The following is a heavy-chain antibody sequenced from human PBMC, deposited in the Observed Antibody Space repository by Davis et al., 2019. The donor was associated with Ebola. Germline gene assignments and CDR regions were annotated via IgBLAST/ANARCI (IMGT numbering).Heavy chain of an antibody. J-gene: IGHJ4*02. CDR3: ATLAAAPEFYFDY. Sequence: ASVKVSCKASGYTFTSYDINWVRQATGQGLEWMGWMNPNSGNTGYAQKFQGRVTMTRNTSISTAYMELSSLRSEDTAVYYCATLAAAPEFYFDYWGQGTLVTVSS. D-gene: IGHD6-13*01. V-gene: IGHV1-8*01. CDR1: GYTFTSYD. CDR2: MNPNSGNT.